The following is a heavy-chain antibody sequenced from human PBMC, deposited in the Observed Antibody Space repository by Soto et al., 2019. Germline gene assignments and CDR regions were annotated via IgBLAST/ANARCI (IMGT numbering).Heavy chain of an antibody. CDR2: IIPIFGTA. V-gene: IGHV1-69*01. CDR1: GGTFSSYA. D-gene: IGHD2-21*02. CDR3: ARSNLGGHIVVVTALRPYCYGMDV. Sequence: QVQLVQSGAEVKKPGSSVKVSCKASGGTFSSYAISWVRQAPGQGLEWMGGIIPIFGTANYGQKFQGRVTITADESTSTAYMALSSMRAEDTAVYYRARSNLGGHIVVVTALRPYCYGMDVWGQGTTVTVSS. J-gene: IGHJ6*02.